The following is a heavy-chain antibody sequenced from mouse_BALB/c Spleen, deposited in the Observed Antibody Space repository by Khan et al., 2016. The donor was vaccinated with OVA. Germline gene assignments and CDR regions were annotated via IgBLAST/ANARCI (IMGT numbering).Heavy chain of an antibody. CDR3: VRDGAYHRNDGWFAY. Sequence: QVQLKESGAELARPGASVKMSCKASGYTFTSYTIHWIKLRPGQGLEWIGYINPSNGYTNYNQKFKDKATLTADKSPTTAYMELSSLTSDDSALYNCVRDGAYHRNDGWFAYWGQGTLVTVSA. CDR2: INPSNGYT. J-gene: IGHJ3*01. D-gene: IGHD2-14*01. CDR1: GYTFTSYT. V-gene: IGHV1-4*01.